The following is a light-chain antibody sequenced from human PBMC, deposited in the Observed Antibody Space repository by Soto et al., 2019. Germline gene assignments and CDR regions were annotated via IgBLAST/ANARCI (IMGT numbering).Light chain of an antibody. CDR1: QSISKW. CDR3: HQYDSYPYT. Sequence: DILMTQSPSILSASVGDTVTITCRASQSISKWVAWYQQRAGKAPTALIFDASNSEKGVPSRFSGSGSGTECTLIISGLQPEDFATYDCHQYDSYPYTFGQGTKLEI. V-gene: IGKV1-5*01. CDR2: DAS. J-gene: IGKJ2*01.